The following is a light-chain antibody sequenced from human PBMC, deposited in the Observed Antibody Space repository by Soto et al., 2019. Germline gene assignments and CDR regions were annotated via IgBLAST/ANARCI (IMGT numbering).Light chain of an antibody. J-gene: IGKJ5*01. CDR1: QSVSSSR. CDR3: QQCGNSPIT. Sequence: EIGRTQSPATRFVSPGERATLSCRAGQSVSSSRLAWYQQKPALAPRLLIYDASSRATGIPDRFSGSGSGTDFTLTISRLEPEDFAVYYCQQCGNSPITFGQGTRLEIK. V-gene: IGKV3D-20*01. CDR2: DAS.